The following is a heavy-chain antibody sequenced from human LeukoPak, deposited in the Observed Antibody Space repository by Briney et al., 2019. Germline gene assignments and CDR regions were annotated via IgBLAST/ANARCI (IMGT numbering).Heavy chain of an antibody. V-gene: IGHV4-59*08. D-gene: IGHD3-22*01. CDR1: GGSISSYY. J-gene: IGHJ3*02. Sequence: SETLSLTCTVSGGSISSYYWSWIRQPPGKGLEWIGYIYYSGSTNYNPSLKSRVTISVDTSKNQFSLKLSSVTAADTAVYYCARATQGAYYYDSSGYYSWAFDIWGQGTMVTVSS. CDR3: ARATQGAYYYDSSGYYSWAFDI. CDR2: IYYSGST.